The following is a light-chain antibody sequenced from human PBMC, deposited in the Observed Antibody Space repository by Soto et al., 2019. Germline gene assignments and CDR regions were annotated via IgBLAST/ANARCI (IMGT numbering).Light chain of an antibody. CDR3: QQYGSSPWT. CDR2: GAS. V-gene: IGKV3-20*01. Sequence: EIVMTQSPATLSVSPVERATLSCRPSQSVSSSYLAWYQQKPGQAPRLLIYGASSRATGIPDRCSGSGSGTDFTLTISRLEPEDFAVYYCQQYGSSPWTFGQGTKVDIK. CDR1: QSVSSSY. J-gene: IGKJ1*01.